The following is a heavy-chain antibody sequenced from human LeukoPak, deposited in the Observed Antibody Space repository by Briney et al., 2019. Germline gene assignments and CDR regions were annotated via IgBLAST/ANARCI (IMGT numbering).Heavy chain of an antibody. CDR1: GFTFSSYA. D-gene: IGHD2-2*01. V-gene: IGHV3-30-3*01. Sequence: GGSLRLSCAASGFTFSSYAMHWVRQAPGKGLEWVAVISYDGSNKYYADSVKGRFTISRDNSKNTLYLQMNSLRAEDTAVYYCVKDRGWSVKDIVVLPAGDYWGQGTLVTVSS. CDR3: VKDRGWSVKDIVVLPAGDY. CDR2: ISYDGSNK. J-gene: IGHJ4*02.